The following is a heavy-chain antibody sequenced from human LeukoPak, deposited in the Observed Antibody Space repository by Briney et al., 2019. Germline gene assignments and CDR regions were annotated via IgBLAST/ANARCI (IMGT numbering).Heavy chain of an antibody. J-gene: IGHJ4*02. V-gene: IGHV4-4*02. D-gene: IGHD6-13*01. CDR3: ARGSGIWVAGSWYTTYFAY. Sequence: PSETLSLTCAVSGDSISTRNWWSWVRPPPGKGLEWIGDNYLGGSTNYNPSLKSRVTLSIDESNNEFSLKLTSVTAADTAFYYCARGSGIWVAGSWYTTYFAYWGQGRLVTV. CDR2: NYLGGST. CDR1: GDSISTRNW.